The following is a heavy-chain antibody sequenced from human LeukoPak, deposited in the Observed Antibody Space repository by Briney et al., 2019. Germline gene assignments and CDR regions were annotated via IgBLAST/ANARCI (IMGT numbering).Heavy chain of an antibody. CDR2: IFDGGGT. D-gene: IGHD3-22*01. Sequence: GGSLRLSCAASGFIVSNYYMSWVRQAPGKGLEWVSVIFDGGGTFYSDSVKGRFTISRDYSKNTLYLQMNSLRADDTAVYYCARDSSGPAFRGQGTLVTVSS. J-gene: IGHJ4*02. V-gene: IGHV3-53*01. CDR3: ARDSSGPAF. CDR1: GFIVSNYY.